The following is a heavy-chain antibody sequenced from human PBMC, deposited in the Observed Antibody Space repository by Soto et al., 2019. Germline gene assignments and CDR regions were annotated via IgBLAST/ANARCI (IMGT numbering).Heavy chain of an antibody. D-gene: IGHD1-1*01. V-gene: IGHV4-30-4*01. CDR1: GDSISSADYY. CDR3: ARDLWVEPELYYYGMDF. Sequence: PSETLSLTCTVSGDSISSADYYWSWIRQTPGKGLEWIGHIFYSGTTYYNPSLKSRLTISVDTSKNHFSLRLTSVTAADTAVYYCARDLWVEPELYYYGMDFWGQGTTVTVSS. J-gene: IGHJ6*02. CDR2: IFYSGTT.